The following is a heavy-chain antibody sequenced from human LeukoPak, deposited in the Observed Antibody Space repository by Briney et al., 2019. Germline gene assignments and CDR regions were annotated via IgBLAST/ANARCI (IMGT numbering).Heavy chain of an antibody. CDR3: TTGDYEYAFDI. CDR1: GITFSDAW. CDR2: IKTETDGGTT. J-gene: IGHJ3*02. V-gene: IGHV3-15*01. Sequence: GGSLRLSCAASGITFSDAWMSWVRQAPGKGLECVGRIKTETDGGTTDYAEAVKGRFTISRDDSKNQLYLQMNSLRTEDTAVYYCTTGDYEYAFDIWGQGTMVTVSS. D-gene: IGHD4-17*01.